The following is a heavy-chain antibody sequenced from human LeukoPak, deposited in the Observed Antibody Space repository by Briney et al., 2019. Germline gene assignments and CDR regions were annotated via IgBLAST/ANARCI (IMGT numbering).Heavy chain of an antibody. D-gene: IGHD6-13*01. CDR3: ARGGSEMYSRPLDY. CDR1: GGSISSGSYY. CDR2: IYTSEST. J-gene: IGHJ4*02. V-gene: IGHV4-61*02. Sequence: SQTLSLTCAVSGGSISSGSYYWSWIRQPAGKGLEWIRRIYTSESTNYNPSLKRPVTISVETSKNTFSLRLSSVTAADTAVYYCARGGSEMYSRPLDYWGQGTLVTVSS.